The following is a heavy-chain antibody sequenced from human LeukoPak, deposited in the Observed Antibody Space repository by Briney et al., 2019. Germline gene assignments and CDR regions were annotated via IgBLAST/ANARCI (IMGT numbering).Heavy chain of an antibody. Sequence: PSQTLSLTCTVSGGSISSGGYYWSWIRQPPGKGLEWIGYIYHSGSTYYNPSLKSRVTISVDRSKNQFSLKLSSVTAADTAVYYCARDRGGGSYPLDPWGQGTLVTVSS. CDR1: GGSISSGGYY. D-gene: IGHD1-26*01. J-gene: IGHJ5*02. V-gene: IGHV4-30-2*01. CDR3: ARDRGGGSYPLDP. CDR2: IYHSGST.